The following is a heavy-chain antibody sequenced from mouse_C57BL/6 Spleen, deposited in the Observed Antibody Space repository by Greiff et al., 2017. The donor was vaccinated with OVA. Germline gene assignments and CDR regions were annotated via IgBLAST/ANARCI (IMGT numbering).Heavy chain of an antibody. Sequence: EVQLVESGGGLVKPGGSLKLSCAASGFTFSSYAMSWVRQTPEKRLEWVATISDGGSYTYYPDNVKGRFTISRDNAKKNLYLQMSHLKSEDTAMYYCARDYGSSAWFAYWGQGTLVTVSA. CDR3: ARDYGSSAWFAY. J-gene: IGHJ3*01. CDR2: ISDGGSYT. CDR1: GFTFSSYA. V-gene: IGHV5-4*01. D-gene: IGHD1-1*01.